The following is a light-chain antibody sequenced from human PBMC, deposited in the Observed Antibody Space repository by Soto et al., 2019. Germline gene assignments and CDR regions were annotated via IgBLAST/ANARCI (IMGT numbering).Light chain of an antibody. J-gene: IGKJ1*01. CDR2: DAS. CDR1: QSISSW. V-gene: IGKV1-5*01. Sequence: DIQITQSPSTLSASVGDRVTITCRASQSISSWLAWYQQKPGKAPKLLIYDASSLESGVPSRFGGSGSGTEFTLSISSLQPDDFATYYCQQCYWHWTFGQGTKVDTK. CDR3: QQCYWHWT.